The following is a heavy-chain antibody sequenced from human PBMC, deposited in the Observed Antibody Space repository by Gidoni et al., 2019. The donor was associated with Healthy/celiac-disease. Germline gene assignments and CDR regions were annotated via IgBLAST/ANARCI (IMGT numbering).Heavy chain of an antibody. J-gene: IGHJ4*02. CDR3: AKDQLRTDRIAVAGKGGFDY. V-gene: IGHV3-23*01. CDR1: GFTFSSYA. CDR2: ISGSGGST. Sequence: EVQLLESGGGLVQPGGSLRLSCAASGFTFSSYAMSWVRQAPGKGLEWVSAISGSGGSTYYADSVKGRFTISRDNSKNTLYLQMNSLRAEDTAVYYCAKDQLRTDRIAVAGKGGFDYWGQGTLVTVSS. D-gene: IGHD6-19*01.